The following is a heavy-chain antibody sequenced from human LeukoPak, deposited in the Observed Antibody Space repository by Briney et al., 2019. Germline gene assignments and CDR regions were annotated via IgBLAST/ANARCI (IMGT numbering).Heavy chain of an antibody. Sequence: RTSETLSLTCTVSGGSISSYYWSWIRQPPGKGLEWIGYIYYSESTNYNPSLKSRVTISVDTSKNQFSLKLSSVTAADTAVYYCARGVGGGAWFDPWGQGTLVTVSS. CDR2: IYYSEST. CDR1: GGSISSYY. J-gene: IGHJ5*02. D-gene: IGHD3-16*01. V-gene: IGHV4-59*01. CDR3: ARGVGGGAWFDP.